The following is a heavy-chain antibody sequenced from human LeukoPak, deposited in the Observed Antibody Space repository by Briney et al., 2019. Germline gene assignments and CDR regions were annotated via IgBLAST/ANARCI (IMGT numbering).Heavy chain of an antibody. CDR2: IYYSGST. CDR3: ARAPIELQRIDY. V-gene: IGHV4-59*12. Sequence: SETLSLTCTVSGGSISSYYWSWIRQPPGKGLEWIGYIYYSGSTNYNPSLKSRVTMSVDTSKNQFPLKLSSVTAADTAVYYCARAPIELQRIDYWGQGTLVTVSS. J-gene: IGHJ4*02. D-gene: IGHD2-8*01. CDR1: GGSISSYY.